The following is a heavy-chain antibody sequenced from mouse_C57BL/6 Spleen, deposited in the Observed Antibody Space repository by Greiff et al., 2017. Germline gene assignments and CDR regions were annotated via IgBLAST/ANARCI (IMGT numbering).Heavy chain of an antibody. V-gene: IGHV1-78*01. CDR2: IYPRDGST. D-gene: IGHD3-2*02. CDR1: GYTFTDHT. J-gene: IGHJ3*01. Sequence: VKLQESDAELVKPGASVKISCKVSGYTFTDHTIHWMKQRPEQGLEWIGYIYPRDGSTKYNEKFKGKATLTADKSSSTAYMKLNSLTSEDSAVYFCARSEDSAGPWFAYWGQGTLVTVSA. CDR3: ARSEDSAGPWFAY.